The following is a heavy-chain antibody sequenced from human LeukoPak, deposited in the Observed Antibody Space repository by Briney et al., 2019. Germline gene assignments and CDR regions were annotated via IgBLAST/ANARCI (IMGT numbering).Heavy chain of an antibody. CDR2: ISQSGRT. CDR1: GYSISSGYY. CDR3: ARVDGWGVVGTTGRFDY. V-gene: IGHV4-38-2*01. J-gene: IGHJ4*02. D-gene: IGHD3-10*01. Sequence: SETLSLTCAVSGYSISSGYYWGWIRQPPGKGLEGIGSISQSGRTYYNPSLTGRVIISLDTSKNQFSLKLTSLTATDTAVYYCARVDGWGVVGTTGRFDYWGQGTLVTVSS.